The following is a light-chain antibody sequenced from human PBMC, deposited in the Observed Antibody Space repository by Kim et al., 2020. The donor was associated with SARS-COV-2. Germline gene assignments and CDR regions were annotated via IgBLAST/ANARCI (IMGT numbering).Light chain of an antibody. CDR3: NSRDSSGNPPVV. Sequence: SSELTQDPAVSVALGQTVRITCQGDSLRSYYASWYQQKPGQAPVLVIYGKNNRPSGIPDRFSGSSSGNTASLTITGAQAEDEADYYCNSRDSSGNPPVVF. J-gene: IGLJ2*01. CDR2: GKN. V-gene: IGLV3-19*01. CDR1: SLRSYY.